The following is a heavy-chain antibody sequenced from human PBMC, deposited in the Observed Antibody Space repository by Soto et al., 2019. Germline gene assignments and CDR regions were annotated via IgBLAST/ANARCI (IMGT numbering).Heavy chain of an antibody. CDR2: IHTGGTT. Sequence: PSETLSLTCTVSGGSISGFYWNWFRQPAGKGLEWIGRIHTGGTTNYKPSLRSRVTMSVDTSKNQFSLKLTSVTAAGTAVYYCARISGGPIRWGQGTLVTVSS. V-gene: IGHV4-4*07. CDR3: ARISGGPIR. CDR1: GGSISGFY. J-gene: IGHJ4*02.